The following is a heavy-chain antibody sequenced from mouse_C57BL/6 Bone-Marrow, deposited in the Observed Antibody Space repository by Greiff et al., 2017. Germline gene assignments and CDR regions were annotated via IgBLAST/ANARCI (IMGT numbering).Heavy chain of an antibody. CDR2: IDPSDSYT. V-gene: IGHV1-50*01. CDR1: GYTFTSYW. Sequence: VQLQQPGAELVKPGASVKLSCKASGYTFTSYWMQWVTQRPGQGLEWIGEIDPSDSYTNYNQKFKGKATLTVDTSSSPAYMQLTSLTSEDSAVYYCARGYTTVVAHWYCDVWGTGTTVTVSS. D-gene: IGHD1-1*01. CDR3: ARGYTTVVAHWYCDV. J-gene: IGHJ1*03.